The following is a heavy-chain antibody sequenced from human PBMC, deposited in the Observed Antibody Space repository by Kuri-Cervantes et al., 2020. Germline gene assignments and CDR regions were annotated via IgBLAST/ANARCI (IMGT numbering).Heavy chain of an antibody. CDR2: ISAYNGNT. CDR3: ARVVAATDNWFDP. Sequence: ASVKVSCKASGYTFTSYGISWVRQAPGQGLEWMGWISAYNGNTNYAQKLQGRVTMTRNTSISTAYMELSSLRSEDTAVYYCARVVAATDNWFDPWGQGTLVTVSS. D-gene: IGHD2-15*01. J-gene: IGHJ5*02. V-gene: IGHV1-18*01. CDR1: GYTFTSYG.